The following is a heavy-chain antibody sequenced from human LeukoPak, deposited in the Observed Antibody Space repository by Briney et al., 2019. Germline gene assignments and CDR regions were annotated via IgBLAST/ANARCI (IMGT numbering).Heavy chain of an antibody. V-gene: IGHV1-18*04. Sequence: GASVKVSCKAAGYTFTSYGISWVRQAPGQGLEWMGWISAYNGNTNYAQKLQGRVTMTTDTSTSTVYMELRSLGSDDTAVYYCARGGLYCSSTSCYGIEYWGQGTLVTVSS. D-gene: IGHD2-2*01. CDR3: ARGGLYCSSTSCYGIEY. CDR1: GYTFTSYG. CDR2: ISAYNGNT. J-gene: IGHJ4*02.